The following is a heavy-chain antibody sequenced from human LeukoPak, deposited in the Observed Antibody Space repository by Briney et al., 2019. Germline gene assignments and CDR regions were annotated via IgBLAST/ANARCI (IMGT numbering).Heavy chain of an antibody. J-gene: IGHJ3*02. CDR2: IGSSSRSI. CDR3: AKDISWNTGDAFDI. V-gene: IGHV3-21*04. Sequence: GGSLRLSCAASGFTFSSYSMNWVRQAPGKGLEWVSSIGSSSRSIYYADSVKGRFTISRDNAKNSLYLQMNSLRAEDTALYYCAKDISWNTGDAFDIWGQGTMVTVSS. CDR1: GFTFSSYS. D-gene: IGHD1-1*01.